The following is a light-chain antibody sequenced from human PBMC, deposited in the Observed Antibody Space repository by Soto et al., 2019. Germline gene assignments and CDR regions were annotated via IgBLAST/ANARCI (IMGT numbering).Light chain of an antibody. CDR2: DAS. CDR1: QSISSY. V-gene: IGKV3-11*01. J-gene: IGKJ1*01. CDR3: EQRMYPLR. Sequence: SVVTHPPASITNSTLYTATLSSRASQSISSYLARYQQKPGQAPRLLIYDASNRATGTPARFSGSGSGTDFTLTIMSLEPQDSAVYYSEQRMYPLRFGQATKVDLK.